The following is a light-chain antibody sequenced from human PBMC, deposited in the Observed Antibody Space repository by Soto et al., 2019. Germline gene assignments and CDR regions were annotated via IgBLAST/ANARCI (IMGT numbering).Light chain of an antibody. CDR1: SSDVGSYNY. CDR2: EVN. V-gene: IGLV2-8*01. J-gene: IGLJ3*02. CDR3: TSYAGSNNPVV. Sequence: QSALTQPASASGSPGQSVTISCTGTSSDVGSYNYVSWYQQHPDKAPKLIIYEVNERPSGVPDRFSGSKSGNTASLTVSGLLAEDEADYYCTSYAGSNNPVVFGGGTKLTVL.